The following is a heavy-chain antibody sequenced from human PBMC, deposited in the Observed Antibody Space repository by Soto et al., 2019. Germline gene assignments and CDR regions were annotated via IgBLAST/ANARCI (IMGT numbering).Heavy chain of an antibody. CDR2: ISSSSSYI. V-gene: IGHV3-21*01. J-gene: IGHJ4*02. D-gene: IGHD2-15*01. CDR1: GFTFSSYS. Sequence: PGGSLRLSCAASGFTFSSYSMNWVRQAPGKGLEWVSSISSSSSYIYYADSVKGRFTISRDNAKNSLYLQMNSLRAEDTAVYYCARVAIVVVAATDPYYFDYWGQGTLVTVSS. CDR3: ARVAIVVVAATDPYYFDY.